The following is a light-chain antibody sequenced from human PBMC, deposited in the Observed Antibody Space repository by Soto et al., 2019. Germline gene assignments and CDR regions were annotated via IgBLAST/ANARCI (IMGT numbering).Light chain of an antibody. V-gene: IGKV3-15*01. CDR2: AAS. Sequence: EIVMTQSPATLSVSAGERATLSCSSSQSVSNSLAWYQQKPGQAPRLLIYAASTRATGVPVRFSGSGSGTGFTLTISSLQSEDFAIYYCQQYDNWPSITFGQGTRLEIK. CDR3: QQYDNWPSIT. J-gene: IGKJ5*01. CDR1: QSVSNS.